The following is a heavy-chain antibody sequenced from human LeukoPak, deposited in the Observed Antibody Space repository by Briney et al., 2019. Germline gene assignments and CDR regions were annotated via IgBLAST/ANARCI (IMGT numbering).Heavy chain of an antibody. V-gene: IGHV3-74*01. CDR2: ISENRYTT. D-gene: IGHD3-10*01. J-gene: IGHJ4*02. CDR3: ARDIVIGSGSCLD. Sequence: PGGSLRLSCAASGFTFSSHWMHWVRQTPGKGLVWVSRISENRYTTNYADSVKGRFTISRDNAKNTVYLQMNSLRVEDTAVYYRARDIVIGSGSCLDWGQGTLVTVSS. CDR1: GFTFSSHW.